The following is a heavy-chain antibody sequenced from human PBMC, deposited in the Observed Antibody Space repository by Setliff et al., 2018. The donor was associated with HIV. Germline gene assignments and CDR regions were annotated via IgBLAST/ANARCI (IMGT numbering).Heavy chain of an antibody. CDR3: ARLGYSGSLVGAFDI. Sequence: PSETLSLTCAVSGYSITSGYYWGWIRQSPGRGLEWIGSIHHSGSTYYNPSLKSRVTISVDTSKNQFSLKLTSVTAADTGVYFCARLGYSGSLVGAFDIWGQGTMVTVSS. J-gene: IGHJ3*02. D-gene: IGHD1-26*01. V-gene: IGHV4-38-2*01. CDR2: IHHSGST. CDR1: GYSITSGYY.